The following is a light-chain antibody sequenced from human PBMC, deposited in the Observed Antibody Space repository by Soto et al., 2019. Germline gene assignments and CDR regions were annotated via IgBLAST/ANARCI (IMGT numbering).Light chain of an antibody. CDR2: AAS. Sequence: DIQMTQSPSPLSASVGDRVTVTCRASQSISRYLNWYQQKPGNAPKLLIYAASNLQSGVPSRFSGSGSGTAFTLTISSLHPEDFATYFCQQSHTPPLTFGGGTKVEIK. CDR3: QQSHTPPLT. J-gene: IGKJ4*01. V-gene: IGKV1-39*01. CDR1: QSISRY.